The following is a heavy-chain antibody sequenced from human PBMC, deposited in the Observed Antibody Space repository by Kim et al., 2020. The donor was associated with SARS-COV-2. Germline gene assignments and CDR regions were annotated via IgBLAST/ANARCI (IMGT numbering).Heavy chain of an antibody. CDR1: GFTFSSYD. Sequence: GGSLRLSCAASGFTFSSYDMHGVRQASGKGLEWFSALRTAGDTYYPGSVKGRFTISRDNAKNSLYLQMNSLSAGDTAVYYCARGDILTGYYSNYYYYGMDVWGQGTTVTVSS. CDR3: ARGDILTGYYSNYYYYGMDV. D-gene: IGHD3-9*01. CDR2: LRTAGDT. V-gene: IGHV3-13*04. J-gene: IGHJ6*02.